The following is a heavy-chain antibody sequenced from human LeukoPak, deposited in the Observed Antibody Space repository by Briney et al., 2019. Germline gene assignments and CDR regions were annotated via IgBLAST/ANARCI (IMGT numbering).Heavy chain of an antibody. V-gene: IGHV4-39*07. Sequence: SETLSLTCTVSGDSISSSSHHWGWLRQPPGKGLEWIGSIYYSGTTYYKPSLRSRVTISVDTSKNQFYLRLTSVTAADSAMYYCARESSSSPDYWGQGTLVTVSS. J-gene: IGHJ4*02. CDR1: GDSISSSSHH. D-gene: IGHD6-6*01. CDR2: IYYSGTT. CDR3: ARESSSSPDY.